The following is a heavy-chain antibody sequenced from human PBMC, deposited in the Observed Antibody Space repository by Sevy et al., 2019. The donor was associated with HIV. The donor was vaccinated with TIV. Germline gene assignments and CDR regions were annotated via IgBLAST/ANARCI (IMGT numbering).Heavy chain of an antibody. D-gene: IGHD3-16*01. CDR1: GFSFSTYW. Sequence: GGSLRLSCTASGFSFSTYWMTWVRQAPGKGLEWVATMNQDGTERDYVDSVKGRFTISRDNTKTSLVLQMNSLSAEDTGVYYCVREGLGGFSYSLDCWGQGTLVTVS. V-gene: IGHV3-7*01. CDR3: VREGLGGFSYSLDC. CDR2: MNQDGTER. J-gene: IGHJ4*02.